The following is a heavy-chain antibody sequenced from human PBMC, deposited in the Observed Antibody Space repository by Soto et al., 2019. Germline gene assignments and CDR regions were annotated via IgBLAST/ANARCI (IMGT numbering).Heavy chain of an antibody. Sequence: GWSLRLSCASSVFTFISYAMHWVRQAPGKGLGWVAVISYDGSNKYYADSVKGRFTISRDNSKNTLYLQMNSLRAEDTAVYYCARDQRPYYYYGMDVWGQGTTVTVSS. J-gene: IGHJ6*02. CDR3: ARDQRPYYYYGMDV. CDR1: VFTFISYA. V-gene: IGHV3-30-3*01. D-gene: IGHD6-25*01. CDR2: ISYDGSNK.